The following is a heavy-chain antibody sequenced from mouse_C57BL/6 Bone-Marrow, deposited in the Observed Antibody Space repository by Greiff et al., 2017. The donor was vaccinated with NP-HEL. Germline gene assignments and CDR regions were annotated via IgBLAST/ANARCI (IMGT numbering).Heavy chain of an antibody. CDR2: IYPRSGNT. V-gene: IGHV1-81*01. CDR3: ARSGYSNYAYYFDY. CDR1: GYTFTSSG. Sequence: QVQLQQSGAELARPGASVKLSCKASGYTFTSSGISWVKQRTGQGLEWIGEIYPRSGNTYYNEKFKGKATLTADKSSSTAYMELRSLTSEDSAVYFCARSGYSNYAYYFDYWGQGTTLTVSS. D-gene: IGHD2-5*01. J-gene: IGHJ2*01.